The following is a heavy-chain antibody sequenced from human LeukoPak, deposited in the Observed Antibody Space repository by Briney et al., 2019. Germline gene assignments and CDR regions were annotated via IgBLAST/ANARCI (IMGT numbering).Heavy chain of an antibody. V-gene: IGHV3-73*01. CDR3: ASPYCSDGVCYPGY. Sequence: GGSLRLSCAASGFTFSGSAMHWVRQASGKGLEWVGRIRSKANSYATAYAASVTGRFTISRDDSKNTAYLQMNSLETADTAVYYCASPYCSDGVCYPGYWGQGALVTVYS. D-gene: IGHD2-8*01. CDR1: GFTFSGSA. CDR2: IRSKANSYAT. J-gene: IGHJ4*02.